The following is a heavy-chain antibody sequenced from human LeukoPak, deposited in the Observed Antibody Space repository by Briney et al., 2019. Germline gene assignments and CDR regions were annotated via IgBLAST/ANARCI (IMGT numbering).Heavy chain of an antibody. CDR3: ARGNGDYGGNSC. J-gene: IGHJ4*02. Sequence: GGSLRLSCAASGFTFSSYSMNWVRQAPGKGLEWVSSISSSSSYIYYADSVKGRFTISRDNAKNSLYLQMNSLRAEDTAVYYCARGNGDYGGNSCWGQGTLVTVSS. V-gene: IGHV3-21*01. CDR1: GFTFSSYS. D-gene: IGHD4-23*01. CDR2: ISSSSSYI.